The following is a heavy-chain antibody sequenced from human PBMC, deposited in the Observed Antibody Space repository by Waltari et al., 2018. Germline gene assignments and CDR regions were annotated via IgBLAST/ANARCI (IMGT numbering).Heavy chain of an antibody. V-gene: IGHV2-5*02. CDR3: AHSRGFGVVDY. D-gene: IGHD3-3*01. CDR1: GFSLSTSGVG. Sequence: QITLKESGPTLVKPTQTLTLTCTFSGFSLSTSGVGVGWIRQPPGKALVWLALIYWDDEKRYSPSLKSRLTITKDTSKNQVVLTMTNMDPVDTATYYCAHSRGFGVVDYWGQGTLVTVSS. CDR2: IYWDDEK. J-gene: IGHJ4*02.